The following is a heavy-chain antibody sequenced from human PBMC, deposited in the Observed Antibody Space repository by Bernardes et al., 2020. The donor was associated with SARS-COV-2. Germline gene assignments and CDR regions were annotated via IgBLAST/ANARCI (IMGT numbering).Heavy chain of an antibody. D-gene: IGHD6-6*01. CDR1: GGSISSISYY. CDR3: ARLRSDNGMDV. Sequence: SETLSLTCTVSGGSISSISYYWGWIRQPPGKGLEWIGSIYYSGSTYYNPSLKSRVTISVDTSKNQFSLKLSSVTAADTAVYYCARLRSDNGMDVWGQGTTVTVSS. J-gene: IGHJ6*02. V-gene: IGHV4-39*01. CDR2: IYYSGST.